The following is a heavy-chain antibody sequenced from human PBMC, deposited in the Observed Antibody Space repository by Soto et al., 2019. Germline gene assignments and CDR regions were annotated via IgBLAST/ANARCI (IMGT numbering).Heavy chain of an antibody. V-gene: IGHV4-59*01. CDR3: ARAPRDSSGYPQYYFDY. D-gene: IGHD3-22*01. CDR1: GASISRYY. J-gene: IGHJ4*02. Sequence: LSATLSLTRTFSGASISRYYWSWIRQSPWKGLEWIGYLYNTGSTIYNPSLKSRVTISVDASRNQFSLKMNSVTAVDTAVYYCARAPRDSSGYPQYYFDYWGKGTLVAVSS. CDR2: LYNTGST.